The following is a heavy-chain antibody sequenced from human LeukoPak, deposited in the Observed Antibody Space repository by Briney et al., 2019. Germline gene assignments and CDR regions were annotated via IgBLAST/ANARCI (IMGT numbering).Heavy chain of an antibody. J-gene: IGHJ5*02. CDR2: IYTSGST. D-gene: IGHD3-10*01. Sequence: PSETLSLTCTVSGGSLSSYYWSWIRQPAGKGLEWIGRIYTSGSTNYNPSLKSRVTMSVDTSKNQFSLKLSSVTAADTAVYYCARDARVWFGELLSNWFDPWGQGTLVTVSS. CDR3: ARDARVWFGELLSNWFDP. V-gene: IGHV4-4*07. CDR1: GGSLSSYY.